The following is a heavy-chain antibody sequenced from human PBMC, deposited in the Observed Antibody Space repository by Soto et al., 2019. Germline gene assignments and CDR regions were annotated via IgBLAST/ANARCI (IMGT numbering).Heavy chain of an antibody. Sequence: GGSLRLSCAASGFTFSSYGMHWVRQAPGKGLEWVAVISYDGSNKYYADSVKGRFTISRDNSKNTLYLQMNSLRSEDTAVYYCVTINTVSFGELPSPIWGQGTLVTVSS. CDR2: ISYDGSNK. V-gene: IGHV3-30*03. CDR3: VTINTVSFGELPSPI. CDR1: GFTFSSYG. J-gene: IGHJ4*02. D-gene: IGHD3-10*01.